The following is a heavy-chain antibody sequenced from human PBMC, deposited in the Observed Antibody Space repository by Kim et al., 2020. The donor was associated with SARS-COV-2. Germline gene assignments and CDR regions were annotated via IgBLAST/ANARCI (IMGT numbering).Heavy chain of an antibody. Sequence: ADSVKGRFTIARDNGKNTLYLQMNSLRAEDTAVYYCARAPSIAVAGIGSHWGQGTLVTVSS. D-gene: IGHD6-19*01. J-gene: IGHJ4*02. V-gene: IGHV3-74*01. CDR3: ARAPSIAVAGIGSH.